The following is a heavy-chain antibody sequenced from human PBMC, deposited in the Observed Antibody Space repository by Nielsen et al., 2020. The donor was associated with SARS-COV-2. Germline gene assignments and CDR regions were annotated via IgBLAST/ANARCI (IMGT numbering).Heavy chain of an antibody. D-gene: IGHD3-16*02. CDR1: GGSISSYY. Sequence: GSLRLSCTVSGGSISSYYWSWIRQPPGKGLEWIGYIYYSGSTNYNPSLKSRVTISVDTSKNQFSLKLSSVTAADTAVYYCARSYYDYVWGSYRYRGFDYWGQGTLVTVSS. V-gene: IGHV4-59*01. CDR2: IYYSGST. CDR3: ARSYYDYVWGSYRYRGFDY. J-gene: IGHJ4*02.